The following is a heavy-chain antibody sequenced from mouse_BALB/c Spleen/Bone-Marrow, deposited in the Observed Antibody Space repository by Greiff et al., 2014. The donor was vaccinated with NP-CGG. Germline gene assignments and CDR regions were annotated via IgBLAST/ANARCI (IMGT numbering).Heavy chain of an antibody. D-gene: IGHD2-1*01. CDR2: ISSGGGST. CDR1: GFAFSSYD. J-gene: IGHJ4*01. CDR3: ARHYYGNPYYYAMDY. V-gene: IGHV5-12-1*01. Sequence: EVQLVESGGGLVKPGGSLKLSCAASGFAFSSYDMSWVRQTPEKRLEWVAYISSGGGSTYHPDTVKGRFTISRDNAKNTLYLQMSSLKSEDTAMYYCARHYYGNPYYYAMDYWGQGTSVAVSS.